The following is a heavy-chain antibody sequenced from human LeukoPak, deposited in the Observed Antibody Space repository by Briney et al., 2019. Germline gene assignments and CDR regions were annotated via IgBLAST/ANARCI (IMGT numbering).Heavy chain of an antibody. CDR2: ISSSSSYI. V-gene: IGHV3-21*01. J-gene: IGHJ4*02. D-gene: IGHD2-15*01. CDR1: GFIFSNYA. Sequence: GGSLRLSCAASGFIFSNYAMSWVRQAPGKGLEWVSSISSSSSYIYYADSVKGRFTISRDNAKNSLYLQMNSLRAEDTAVYYCARDGQYCSGGSCYSDEGHFDYWGQGTLVTVSS. CDR3: ARDGQYCSGGSCYSDEGHFDY.